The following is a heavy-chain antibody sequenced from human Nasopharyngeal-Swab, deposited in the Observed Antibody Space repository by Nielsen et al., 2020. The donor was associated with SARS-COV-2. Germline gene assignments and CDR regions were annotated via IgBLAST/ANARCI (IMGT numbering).Heavy chain of an antibody. CDR1: GYTFTSYA. V-gene: IGHV7-4-1*02. CDR2: INTNTGNP. CDR3: ARARGQPHNYYYYGMDV. J-gene: IGHJ6*02. Sequence: ASVKVSCKASGYTFTSYAMNWVRQAPGQGLEWMGWINTNTGNPTYAQGFTGRCVFSLDTSVSTAYLQISSLKAEDTAVYYCARARGQPHNYYYYGMDVWGQGTTVTVSS.